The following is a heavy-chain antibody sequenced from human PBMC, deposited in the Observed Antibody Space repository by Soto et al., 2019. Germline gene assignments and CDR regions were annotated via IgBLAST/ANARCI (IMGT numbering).Heavy chain of an antibody. CDR1: GYTFTSYD. V-gene: IGHV1-8*01. J-gene: IGHJ6*02. CDR2: MNPNSGNT. CDR3: AREYSSSWYNYYYYGMDV. D-gene: IGHD6-13*01. Sequence: ASVKVSFKASGYTFTSYDINWVRQATGRGLEWMGWMNPNSGNTGYAQKFQGRVTMTRNTSISTAYMELSSLRSEDTAVYYCAREYSSSWYNYYYYGMDVWGQGTTVTVSS.